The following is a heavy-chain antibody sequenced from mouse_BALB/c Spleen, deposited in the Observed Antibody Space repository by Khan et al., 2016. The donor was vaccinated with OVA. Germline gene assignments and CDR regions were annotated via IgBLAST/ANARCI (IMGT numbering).Heavy chain of an antibody. D-gene: IGHD1-3*01. V-gene: IGHV1S137*01. CDR3: GRGGGGTRFAY. Sequence: VQLQESGAELVRPGVSVKISCKGSGYTFTDFTMHWVKQSLAKSLEWIGFINTYYGDATYNQKFKGKATMTVAKSSSTVYMEIARLKSEDSALFYCGRGGGGTRFAYWGQGTLVTVSA. J-gene: IGHJ3*01. CDR2: INTYYGDA. CDR1: GYTFTDFT.